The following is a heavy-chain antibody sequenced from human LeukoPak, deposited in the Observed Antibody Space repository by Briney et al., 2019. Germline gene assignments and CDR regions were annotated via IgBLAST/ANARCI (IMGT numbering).Heavy chain of an antibody. J-gene: IGHJ4*02. CDR2: IYHSGST. V-gene: IGHV4-4*02. CDR1: GGSISSSNW. D-gene: IGHD3-22*01. CDR3: ARPYYYDSSGYLGD. Sequence: SETLSLTCAVSGGSISSSNWWSWVRQPPGKGLEWIGEIYHSGSTNYNPSLKSRVTISVDKSKNQFSLKLSSVTAADTAVYYCARPYYYDSSGYLGDWGQGTLVTVSS.